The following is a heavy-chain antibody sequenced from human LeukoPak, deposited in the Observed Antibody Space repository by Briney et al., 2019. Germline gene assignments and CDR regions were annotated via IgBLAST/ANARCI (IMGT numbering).Heavy chain of an antibody. Sequence: SETLSLTCTVSGGSISSDYSSWIRQPAGKGLEWIGRIYTSGRTNYNPSLKSRVTISVDKSKNQFSLKLSSVTAADTAVYYCAREGYSYGYGFDYWGQGTLVTVSS. V-gene: IGHV4-4*07. J-gene: IGHJ4*02. CDR2: IYTSGRT. CDR3: AREGYSYGYGFDY. CDR1: GGSISSDY. D-gene: IGHD5-18*01.